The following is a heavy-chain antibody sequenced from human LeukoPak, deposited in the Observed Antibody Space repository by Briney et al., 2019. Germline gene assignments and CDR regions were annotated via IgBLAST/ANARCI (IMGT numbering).Heavy chain of an antibody. Sequence: GGSLRLSCAASGFTFSDYAMSWVRQAPGKGLEWVSAITNSGGTTYYADSVKGRFTISRDNSKNTVYLQTNSLRADDTAVYYCAKGGRSLPTFDYWGQGTLVTVSS. J-gene: IGHJ4*02. CDR2: ITNSGGTT. CDR1: GFTFSDYA. CDR3: AKGGRSLPTFDY. V-gene: IGHV3-23*01. D-gene: IGHD3-16*02.